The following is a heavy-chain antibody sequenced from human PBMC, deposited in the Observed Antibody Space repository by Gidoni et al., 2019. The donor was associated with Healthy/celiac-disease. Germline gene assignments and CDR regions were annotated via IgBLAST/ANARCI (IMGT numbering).Heavy chain of an antibody. CDR3: AKDSRAVGQPFDI. J-gene: IGHJ3*02. CDR2: ISGSGGST. V-gene: IGHV3-23*01. D-gene: IGHD6-19*01. Sequence: EVQLLESVGGLVQPGGSLILSCAASVFTFSSYAMSWVRQAPGKGLEWVSAISGSGGSTYYADSVKGRFTISRDNSKNTLYLQMNSLRAEDTAVYYCAKDSRAVGQPFDIWGQGTMVTVSS. CDR1: VFTFSSYA.